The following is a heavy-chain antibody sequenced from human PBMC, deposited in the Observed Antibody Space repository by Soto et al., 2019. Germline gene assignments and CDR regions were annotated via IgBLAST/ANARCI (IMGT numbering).Heavy chain of an antibody. J-gene: IGHJ3*02. Sequence: GESLKISCKGSGYSFTSYWIGWVRQMPGKGLEWMGIIYPGDPDTRYSPSFQGQVTISADKSISTAYLQWSSLKASDTAMYYCARPHLKGDYDDAFDIWGQGTMVTVSS. V-gene: IGHV5-51*01. CDR1: GYSFTSYW. CDR3: ARPHLKGDYDDAFDI. D-gene: IGHD4-17*01. CDR2: IYPGDPDT.